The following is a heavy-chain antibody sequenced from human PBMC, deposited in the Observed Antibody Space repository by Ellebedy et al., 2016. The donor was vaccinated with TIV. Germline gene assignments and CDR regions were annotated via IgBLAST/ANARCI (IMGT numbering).Heavy chain of an antibody. J-gene: IGHJ4*02. Sequence: AASVKVSCKVSGYTLTEFSMHWVRQAPGKGLEWMGGFDFEDAETLYAQKFQGRVTMTEDTSTDTAYMELSSLRSEDTAVYYCATLRVDSGSNTDYWGQGTLVTVSS. CDR2: FDFEDAET. CDR3: ATLRVDSGSNTDY. D-gene: IGHD1-26*01. CDR1: GYTLTEFS. V-gene: IGHV1-24*01.